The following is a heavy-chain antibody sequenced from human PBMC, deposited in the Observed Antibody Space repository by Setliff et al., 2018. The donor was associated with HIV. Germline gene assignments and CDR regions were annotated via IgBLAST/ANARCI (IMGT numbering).Heavy chain of an antibody. J-gene: IGHJ3*02. D-gene: IGHD2-15*01. Sequence: GGSLRLSCAASGFAFSSQAMSWVRQAPGKGLVCVSRVNNDGTDTIYADSVKGRFTISRDNAKSTVYLQMGSLSADDTAVYYCARGGFNHAFDIWGQGTMVTVSS. CDR3: ARGGFNHAFDI. V-gene: IGHV3-74*01. CDR2: VNNDGTDT. CDR1: GFAFSSQA.